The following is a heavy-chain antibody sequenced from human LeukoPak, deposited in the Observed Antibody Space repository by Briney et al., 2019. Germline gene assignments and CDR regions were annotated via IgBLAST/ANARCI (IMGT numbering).Heavy chain of an antibody. J-gene: IGHJ4*02. CDR3: GSYRYFGGIFDY. CDR1: GYSFTSYW. CDR2: IYPGDSDT. V-gene: IGHV5-51*01. D-gene: IGHD3-16*01. Sequence: GESLKISCKGSGYSFTSYWIGWVRQMPGKGLEWMGIIYPGDSDTRYSPSFQGQVTISADKSISTAYLQWSSLEASDTAIDYWGSYRYFGGIFDYWGQGTLVTVSS.